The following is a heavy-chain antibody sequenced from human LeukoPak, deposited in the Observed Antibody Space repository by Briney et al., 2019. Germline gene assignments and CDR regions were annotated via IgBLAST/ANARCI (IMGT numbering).Heavy chain of an antibody. V-gene: IGHV4-34*01. Sequence: SETLSLTCAVYGGSFSGYYWSWIRQPPGKGLEWIGEINHSGSTNYNPSLKSRVTISVDTSKNQFSPKLSSVTAADTAVYYCARIVGANGCFDYWGQGTLVTVSS. CDR2: INHSGST. CDR1: GGSFSGYY. CDR3: ARIVGANGCFDY. D-gene: IGHD1-26*01. J-gene: IGHJ4*02.